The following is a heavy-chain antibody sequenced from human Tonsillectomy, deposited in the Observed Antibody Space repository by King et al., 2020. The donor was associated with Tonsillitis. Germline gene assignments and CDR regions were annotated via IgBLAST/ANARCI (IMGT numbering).Heavy chain of an antibody. J-gene: IGHJ6*03. Sequence: VQLVESGGGLVQPGGSLKLSCAASGFTFSGSAMHWVRQAYGKGLEWVGRIRSKANSYATAYAASVKGRFTISRNDSKNTAYLQMNSLKTEDTAVYYCTLIPSYGADYYYMDVWGKGTTVTVSS. CDR2: IRSKANSYAT. CDR1: GFTFSGSA. V-gene: IGHV3-73*02. D-gene: IGHD4-17*01. CDR3: TLIPSYGADYYYMDV.